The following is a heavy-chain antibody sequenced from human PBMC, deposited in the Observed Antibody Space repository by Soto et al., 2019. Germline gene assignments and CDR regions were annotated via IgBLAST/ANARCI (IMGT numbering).Heavy chain of an antibody. J-gene: IGHJ6*02. Sequence: PGGSLRLSCAASGFTFSDYYMSWIRQAPGKGLEWVSYISSSSSYTNYADSVKGRFTISRDNAKNSLYLQMNCLRAEDTAVYYCARDLQPMVVAATHPGSDGMDVWGQGTTVTVSS. CDR2: ISSSSSYT. V-gene: IGHV3-11*05. CDR3: ARDLQPMVVAATHPGSDGMDV. D-gene: IGHD2-15*01. CDR1: GFTFSDYY.